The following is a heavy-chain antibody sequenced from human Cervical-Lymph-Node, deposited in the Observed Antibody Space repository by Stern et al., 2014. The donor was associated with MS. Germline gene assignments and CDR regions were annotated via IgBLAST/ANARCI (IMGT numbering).Heavy chain of an antibody. D-gene: IGHD2-15*01. V-gene: IGHV1-69*09. Sequence: VQLVESGSEVKKPGSSVKVSCTASGGTFSSSYAVSWVRQAPGQGLGWMGRIIPIIGLANYAQKFQNRVTISADKSTSIVYLEVNSLTSEDTAVYYCARGIVTNRAAATLHNLFDPWGQGTRVTVSS. J-gene: IGHJ5*02. CDR3: ARGIVTNRAAATLHNLFDP. CDR2: IIPIIGLA. CDR1: GGTFSSSYA.